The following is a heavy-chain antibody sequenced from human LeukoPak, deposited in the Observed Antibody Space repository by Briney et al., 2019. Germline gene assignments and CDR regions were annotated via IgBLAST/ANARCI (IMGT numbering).Heavy chain of an antibody. CDR2: ISGSGGST. CDR1: GFMFTSYV. CDR3: ARILGIRAFDI. D-gene: IGHD7-27*01. J-gene: IGHJ3*02. V-gene: IGHV3-23*01. Sequence: GGSLRLSCAASGFMFTSYVMSWVRQAPGKGLEWVSDISGSGGSTYYADSVKGRFTISRDNSKNTLYLQMNSLRAEDTAVYYCARILGIRAFDIWGQGTMVTVSS.